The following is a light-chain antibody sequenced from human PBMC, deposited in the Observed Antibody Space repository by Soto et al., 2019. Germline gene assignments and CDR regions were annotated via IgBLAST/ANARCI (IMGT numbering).Light chain of an antibody. CDR1: QSVSGN. J-gene: IGKJ1*01. Sequence: EIVMTQSPATLSVSPGERATLSCRASQSVSGNLAWYQQKPGQAPRILIYGASTRATGIPARFSGSGSGTEFTLTISSLQSEDFAVYYCQQYNNWQTFGQGTKVEIK. CDR3: QQYNNWQT. CDR2: GAS. V-gene: IGKV3-15*01.